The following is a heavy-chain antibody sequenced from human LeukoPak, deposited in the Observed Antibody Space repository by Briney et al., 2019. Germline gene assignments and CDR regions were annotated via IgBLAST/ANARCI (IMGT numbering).Heavy chain of an antibody. CDR1: GYTFSSYG. Sequence: GASVKVSCKASGYTFSSYGISWVRQAPGQGLEWMGWISGYNGNTNYAQKVQGRVTMTTDTSTSTAYMELRSLTSDDTAVYYCARVGSGYDFDYWGPGTLVTVSS. CDR2: ISGYNGNT. D-gene: IGHD5-12*01. J-gene: IGHJ4*02. CDR3: ARVGSGYDFDY. V-gene: IGHV1-18*01.